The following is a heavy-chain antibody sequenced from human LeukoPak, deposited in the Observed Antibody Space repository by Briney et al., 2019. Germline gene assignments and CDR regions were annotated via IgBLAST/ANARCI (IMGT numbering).Heavy chain of an antibody. CDR3: ARDPTAATPQYFDY. V-gene: IGHV3-33*01. Sequence: GGSLRLSCAASGFTFSGYGMHWVRQAPGKGLEWVAVIWYDGSNKYYADSVKGRFTISRDNSKNRLYLQMNSLRAEDTAVYYCARDPTAATPQYFDYWGQGTLVTVSS. J-gene: IGHJ4*02. D-gene: IGHD1-14*01. CDR1: GFTFSGYG. CDR2: IWYDGSNK.